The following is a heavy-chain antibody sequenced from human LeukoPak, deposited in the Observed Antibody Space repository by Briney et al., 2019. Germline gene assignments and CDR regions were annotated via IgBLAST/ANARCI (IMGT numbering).Heavy chain of an antibody. CDR2: MNPNSGNT. CDR3: ARRLRYFDWLLVGAFDI. J-gene: IGHJ3*02. Sequence: ASVKVSCKASGYTFTSCDINWVRQATGQGLEWMGWMNPNSGNTGYAQKFQGRVTMTRNTSISTAYMELSSLRSEDTAVYYCARRLRYFDWLLVGAFDIWGQGTMVTVSS. V-gene: IGHV1-8*01. D-gene: IGHD3-9*01. CDR1: GYTFTSCD.